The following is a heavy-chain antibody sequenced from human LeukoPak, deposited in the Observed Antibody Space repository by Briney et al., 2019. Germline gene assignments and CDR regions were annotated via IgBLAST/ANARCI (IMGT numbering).Heavy chain of an antibody. Sequence: GASVKVSCKASGHTFTRYYIHWVRQAPGQGLEWMAWINTNTGNPTYAQGFTGRFVFSLDTSISTAYLHISGLKAEDTAVYYCARDGLRSCTSSSCYPGEDAFDIWGQGTMVTVSS. CDR1: GHTFTRYY. J-gene: IGHJ3*02. D-gene: IGHD2-2*01. V-gene: IGHV7-4-1*02. CDR3: ARDGLRSCTSSSCYPGEDAFDI. CDR2: INTNTGNP.